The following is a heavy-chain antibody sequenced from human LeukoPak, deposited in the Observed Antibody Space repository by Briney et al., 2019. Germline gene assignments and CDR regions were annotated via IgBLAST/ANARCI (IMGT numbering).Heavy chain of an antibody. CDR1: GFTFSSYG. CDR2: ISYDGSNK. V-gene: IGHV3-30*18. CDR3: AKDSSSWYVDY. Sequence: GGSLRLSCAASGFTFSSYGMHWVRQAPGKGLEWGAVISYDGSNKYYADSVKGRFTISRDNSKNTLYLQMNSLRAEDTAVYYCAKDSSSWYVDYWGQGTLVTVSS. D-gene: IGHD6-13*01. J-gene: IGHJ4*02.